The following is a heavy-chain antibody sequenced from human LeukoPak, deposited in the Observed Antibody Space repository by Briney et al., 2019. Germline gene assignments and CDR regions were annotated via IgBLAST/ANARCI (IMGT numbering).Heavy chain of an antibody. V-gene: IGHV3-48*03. CDR3: ARGDPHADL. CDR1: GFDFSTYE. CDR2: ITISGHTK. J-gene: IGHJ5*02. Sequence: GGSLRLSCAASGFDFSTYEMNWVRQAPGKGLEWIADITISGHTKNYADSVKGRFTISRDNARTSLYLQMNSLRVEDTGVYYCARGDPHADLWGQGTLVTVSS.